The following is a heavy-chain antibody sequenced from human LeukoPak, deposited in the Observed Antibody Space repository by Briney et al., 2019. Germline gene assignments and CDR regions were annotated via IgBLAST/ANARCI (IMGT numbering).Heavy chain of an antibody. D-gene: IGHD2-15*01. V-gene: IGHV3-7*01. CDR1: GFTFSSYS. Sequence: PGGSLRLSCAASGFTFSSYSMNWVRQAPGKGLEWVANIKQDGSEKYYVDSVKGRFTISRDNAKNSLYLQMNSLRAEDTAVYYCARDPLFCSGGSCYLAYFDYWGQGTLVTVSS. CDR3: ARDPLFCSGGSCYLAYFDY. CDR2: IKQDGSEK. J-gene: IGHJ4*02.